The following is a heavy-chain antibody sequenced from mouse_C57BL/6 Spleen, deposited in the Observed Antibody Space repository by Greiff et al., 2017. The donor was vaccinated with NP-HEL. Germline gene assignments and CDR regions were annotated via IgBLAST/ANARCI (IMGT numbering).Heavy chain of an antibody. D-gene: IGHD2-2*01. CDR2: INPYNGGT. CDR3: ARSGYGYDGRLDY. V-gene: IGHV1-19*01. Sequence: EVQLQQSGPVLVKPGASVKMSCKASGYAFTDYYMNWVKQSHGKSLEWIGVINPYNGGTSYNQTFKGKATLTVDKSSSTAYMELNSLTSEDSAVYYCARSGYGYDGRLDYWGQGTTLTVSS. J-gene: IGHJ2*01. CDR1: GYAFTDYY.